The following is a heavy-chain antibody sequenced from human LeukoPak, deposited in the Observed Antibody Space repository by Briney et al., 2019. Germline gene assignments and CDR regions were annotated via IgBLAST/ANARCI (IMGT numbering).Heavy chain of an antibody. CDR1: GFTFSSYW. CDR3: ARDPRTAVTSSFDY. Sequence: GGSLRLSCEVSGFTFSSYWMNWVRQAPGKGLEWVANIKEDGSEKNYVDSVRGRFTISRDNAKNSLYLQINSLRAEDTAVYYCARDPRTAVTSSFDYWGQGTLVTVSS. CDR2: IKEDGSEK. J-gene: IGHJ4*02. D-gene: IGHD4-17*01. V-gene: IGHV3-7*03.